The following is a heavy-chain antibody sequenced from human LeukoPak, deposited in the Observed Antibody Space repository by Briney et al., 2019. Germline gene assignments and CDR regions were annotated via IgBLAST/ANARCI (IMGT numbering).Heavy chain of an antibody. J-gene: IGHJ5*02. V-gene: IGHV4-4*07. D-gene: IGHD1-1*01. CDR1: GGSISSYY. Sequence: SETLSLTCTVSGGSISSYYWSWIRQPAGKGLEWIGRIYTSGSTNYNPSLKSRVTMSVDTSKNQFSLKLSSVTAADTAVHYCARDRRELERRWFDPWGQGTLVTVSS. CDR2: IYTSGST. CDR3: ARDRRELERRWFDP.